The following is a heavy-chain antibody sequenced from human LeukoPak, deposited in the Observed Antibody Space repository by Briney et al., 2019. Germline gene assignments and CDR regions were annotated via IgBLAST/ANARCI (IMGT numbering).Heavy chain of an antibody. V-gene: IGHV4-38-2*02. CDR3: AEGIRRTNWFDP. D-gene: IGHD1-14*01. CDR1: GYSISSGYY. CDR2: IYHSGST. J-gene: IGHJ5*02. Sequence: SETLSLTCTVSGYSISSGYYWGWIRQPPGKGLEWIGSIYHSGSTYYNPSLKSRVTISVDTSKNQFSLKLSSVTAADTAVYYCAEGIRRTNWFDPWGQGTLVTVSS.